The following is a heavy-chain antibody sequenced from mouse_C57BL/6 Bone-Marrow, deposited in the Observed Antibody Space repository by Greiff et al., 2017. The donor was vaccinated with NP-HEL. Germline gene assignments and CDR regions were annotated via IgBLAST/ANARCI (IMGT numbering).Heavy chain of an antibody. J-gene: IGHJ4*01. CDR1: GYTFTSYW. CDR2: IDPKSGGT. V-gene: IGHV1-72*01. Sequence: VQLQQSGAELVKPGASVKLSCKASGYTFTSYWMHWVKQRPGRGLEWIGRIDPKSGGTKYNEKFKSKATLTVDKPSSTAYMQLSSLTSEDSAVDYCARAAMDYWGQGTSVTVSS. CDR3: ARAAMDY.